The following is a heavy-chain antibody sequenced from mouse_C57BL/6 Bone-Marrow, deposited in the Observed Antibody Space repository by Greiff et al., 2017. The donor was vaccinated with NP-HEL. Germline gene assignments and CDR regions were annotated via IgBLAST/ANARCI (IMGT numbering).Heavy chain of an antibody. CDR3: ARYNWDEGAVFDD. CDR2: IRNKATGYTT. CDR1: GFTFTDYY. Sequence: EVKLVESGGGLVQPGGSLSLSCAASGFTFTDYYMSWVRQPPGKALEWLGFIRNKATGYTTAYCASVMGRFPISSDNSQCILYLQMKALRAEDSATYDCARYNWDEGAVFDDWGQGTTLTVSS. D-gene: IGHD3-3*01. J-gene: IGHJ2*01. V-gene: IGHV7-3*01.